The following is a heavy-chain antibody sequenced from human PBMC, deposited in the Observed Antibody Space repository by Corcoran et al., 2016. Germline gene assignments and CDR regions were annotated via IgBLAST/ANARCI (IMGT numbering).Heavy chain of an antibody. V-gene: IGHV4-38-2*02. CDR3: AIVVRFGELSPFNWFDP. J-gene: IGHJ5*02. D-gene: IGHD3-10*01. CDR2: IYHSGST. Sequence: QVQLQESGPGLVKPSETLSLTCTVSGYSISSGYYWGWIRQPPGKGLEWIGSIYHSGSTYYNPSLKSRVTISVDTSKNQFSLKLSSVTAADTAVYYCAIVVRFGELSPFNWFDPWGQGTLVTVAS. CDR1: GYSISSGYY.